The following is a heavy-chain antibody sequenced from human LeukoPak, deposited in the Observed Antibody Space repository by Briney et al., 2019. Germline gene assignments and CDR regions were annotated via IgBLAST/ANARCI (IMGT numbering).Heavy chain of an antibody. CDR1: GFTFRTYW. Sequence: GGSLRLSCAASGFTFRTYWMNWVRQAPGKGLVWVSRIESDGSSTSYADSVKGRFTISRDNAKNTLYLQMNSLRAEDTAVYYCARALYGDPHFDYWGQGTLVTVSS. J-gene: IGHJ4*02. CDR3: ARALYGDPHFDY. D-gene: IGHD4-17*01. CDR2: IESDGSST. V-gene: IGHV3-74*01.